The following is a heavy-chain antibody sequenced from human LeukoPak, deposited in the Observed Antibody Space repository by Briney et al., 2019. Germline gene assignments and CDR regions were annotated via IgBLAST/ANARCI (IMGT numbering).Heavy chain of an antibody. CDR2: ISYDGSNK. J-gene: IGHJ3*02. Sequence: GGSLRLSCAASGFTFSSYAMHWVRQAPGKGLEWVAVISYDGSNKYYADSVKGRFTISRDNSKNTLYLQMNSLRAEDTAVYYCARAARGYDYAFDIWGQGTMVTVSS. V-gene: IGHV3-30-3*01. CDR3: ARAARGYDYAFDI. CDR1: GFTFSSYA. D-gene: IGHD5-12*01.